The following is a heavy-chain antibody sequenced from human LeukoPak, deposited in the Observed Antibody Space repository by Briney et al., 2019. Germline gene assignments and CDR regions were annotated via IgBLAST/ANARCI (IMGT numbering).Heavy chain of an antibody. CDR2: IWYDGSNK. Sequence: QPGRSPRLSCVASGFTFSSYGMHWVRQAPGKGLEWVAVIWYDGSNKYHADSVNGRFTISRDNSKNTLFLQMNSLRAEDTAVYYCARSVSRDGYNVFDNWGQGTLVTVSS. D-gene: IGHD5-24*01. J-gene: IGHJ4*02. CDR3: ARSVSRDGYNVFDN. CDR1: GFTFSSYG. V-gene: IGHV3-33*01.